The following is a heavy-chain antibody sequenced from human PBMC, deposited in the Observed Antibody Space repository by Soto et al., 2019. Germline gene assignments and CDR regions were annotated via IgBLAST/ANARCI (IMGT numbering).Heavy chain of an antibody. CDR3: AKEGYSSSWPYYYYYYGMDV. J-gene: IGHJ6*02. V-gene: IGHV3-30*18. Sequence: GGSLRLSCAASGFTFSSYGMHWVRQAPGKGLEWVAVISYDGSNKYYADSVKGRFTISRDNSKNTLYLQMNSLRAEDTAVYYCAKEGYSSSWPYYYYYYGMDVWGQGTTVTVSS. CDR2: ISYDGSNK. D-gene: IGHD6-13*01. CDR1: GFTFSSYG.